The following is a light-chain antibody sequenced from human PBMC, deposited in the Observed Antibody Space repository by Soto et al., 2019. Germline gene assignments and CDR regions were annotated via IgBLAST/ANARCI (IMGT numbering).Light chain of an antibody. J-gene: IGKJ1*01. CDR1: QSITTW. CDR3: QQYNDYWT. CDR2: DAS. V-gene: IGKV1-5*01. Sequence: DIQMTQSPSTLSASVGDRVVITCWASQSITTWLAWYQQKPGKAPKLLIYDASSLESGVPSRFSGSGSGTEFTLTISSLQPDDFATYYCQQYNDYWTFGQGTKVDI.